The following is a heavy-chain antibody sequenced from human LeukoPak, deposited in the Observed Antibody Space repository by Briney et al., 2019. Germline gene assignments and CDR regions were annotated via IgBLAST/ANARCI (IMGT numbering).Heavy chain of an antibody. CDR3: ARSSGYSSGWYDLYFQH. CDR2: IYHSGST. D-gene: IGHD6-19*01. CDR1: GGSISSSNW. Sequence: SGTLSLTCADSGGSISSSNWWSWVRQPPGKGLEWSREIYHSGSTNYNPSLKSRVTISVDKSKNQFSVKLSSVTAADTAVYYCARSSGYSSGWYDLYFQHWGQGTLVTVSS. V-gene: IGHV4-4*02. J-gene: IGHJ1*01.